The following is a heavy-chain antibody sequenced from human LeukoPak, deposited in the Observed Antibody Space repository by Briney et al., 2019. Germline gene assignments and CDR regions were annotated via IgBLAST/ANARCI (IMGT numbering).Heavy chain of an antibody. Sequence: SETLSLTCTVSSGSISSSSYFWGWMRQSPGKGLEWIGSIYYTGATSYNPSLKSRVTISIDTSKNQFSLRLTPVTAADTAVYYCARPSPGFDPWGQGILVTVSS. V-gene: IGHV4-39*07. CDR1: SGSISSSSYF. J-gene: IGHJ5*02. CDR2: IYYTGAT. CDR3: ARPSPGFDP.